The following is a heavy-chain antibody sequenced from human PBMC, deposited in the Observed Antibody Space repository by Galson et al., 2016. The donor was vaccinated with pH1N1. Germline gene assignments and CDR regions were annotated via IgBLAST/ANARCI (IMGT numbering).Heavy chain of an antibody. V-gene: IGHV3-11*01. CDR3: AGYCSGGSCSGSYYYFDT. CDR1: GFTFSDYY. D-gene: IGHD2-15*01. CDR2: ISSSGNTI. J-gene: IGHJ4*02. Sequence: SLRLSCAASGFTFSDYYMSWIRQAPGKGLERLSYISSSGNTIYYADSVKGRFTISRDNARNSLYLQMNSLRPEDTALYYCAGYCSGGSCSGSYYYFDTWGQGTLVTVSS.